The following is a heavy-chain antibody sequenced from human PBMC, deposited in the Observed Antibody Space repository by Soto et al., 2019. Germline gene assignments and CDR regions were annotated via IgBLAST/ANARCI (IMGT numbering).Heavy chain of an antibody. Sequence: PGGSLRLSCAASGFTFSSYAMSWVHQAPGKGLEWVSAISGSGGSTYYADSVKGRFTISRDNSKNTLYLQMNSLRAEDTAVYYCAKASRITMVRGVGGNYGMDVWGQGTTVTVSS. D-gene: IGHD3-10*01. CDR2: ISGSGGST. J-gene: IGHJ6*02. CDR1: GFTFSSYA. CDR3: AKASRITMVRGVGGNYGMDV. V-gene: IGHV3-23*01.